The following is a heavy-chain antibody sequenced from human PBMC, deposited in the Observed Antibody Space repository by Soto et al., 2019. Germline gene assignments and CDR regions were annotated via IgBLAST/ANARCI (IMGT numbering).Heavy chain of an antibody. CDR1: GFTFSSYW. D-gene: IGHD6-19*01. J-gene: IGHJ4*02. Sequence: GGFLRLSCAASGFTFSSYWMSWVRQAPGKGLEWVANIKQDGSNKYYADSVKGRFTISRDNSKNTLYLQMNSLRAEDTAVYYCARDDGSIAVAGLAPYYWGQGTLVTVSS. V-gene: IGHV3-7*01. CDR3: ARDDGSIAVAGLAPYY. CDR2: IKQDGSNK.